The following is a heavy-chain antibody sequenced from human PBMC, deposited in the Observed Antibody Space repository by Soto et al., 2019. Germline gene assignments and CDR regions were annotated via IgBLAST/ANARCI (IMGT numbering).Heavy chain of an antibody. J-gene: IGHJ4*02. CDR3: ASLYCSGGSCSFDY. CDR1: GGSISSYY. Sequence: SETLSLTCTVSGGSISSYYWSWIRQPPGKGLEWIGYIYYSGSTNYNPSLKSRVTISVDTSKNQFPLKLGSVTAADTAVYYCASLYCSGGSCSFDYWGQGTLVTVSS. D-gene: IGHD2-15*01. V-gene: IGHV4-59*01. CDR2: IYYSGST.